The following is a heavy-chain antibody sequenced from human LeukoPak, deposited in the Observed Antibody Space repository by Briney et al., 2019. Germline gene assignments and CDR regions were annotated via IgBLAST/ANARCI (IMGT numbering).Heavy chain of an antibody. Sequence: PGGSLRLSCAASGFTFSSYWMSWVRQAPGKGLEWVANIKQDGSEKYYVDSVKGRFTISRDNAKNSLYLQMNSLRAEDTAVYYCARDFYSNYFGWFDPWGQGTLVTVSS. D-gene: IGHD4-11*01. J-gene: IGHJ5*02. V-gene: IGHV3-7*01. CDR1: GFTFSSYW. CDR2: IKQDGSEK. CDR3: ARDFYSNYFGWFDP.